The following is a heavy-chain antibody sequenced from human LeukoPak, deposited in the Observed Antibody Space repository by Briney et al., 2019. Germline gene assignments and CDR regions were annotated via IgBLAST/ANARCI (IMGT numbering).Heavy chain of an antibody. Sequence: PGGSLRLSCAASGFTFSSYGMHWVRQAPGKGLEWVAVIWYDGSNKYYADSVKGRFTISRDNSKNTLYLQMNSLRAEDTAVYYCARVRAQLGTFDYWGQGTLVTVSS. V-gene: IGHV3-33*01. CDR3: ARVRAQLGTFDY. CDR1: GFTFSSYG. CDR2: IWYDGSNK. D-gene: IGHD7-27*01. J-gene: IGHJ4*02.